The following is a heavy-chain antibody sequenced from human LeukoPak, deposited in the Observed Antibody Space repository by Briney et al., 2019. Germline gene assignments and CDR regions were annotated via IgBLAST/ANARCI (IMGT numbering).Heavy chain of an antibody. Sequence: SGGSLRLSCTASGFNFSGYAMSWVRQAPGKGLECVSAISGSGGSTYYADSVKGRFTISRDNSKDTLYMQLHSPRAEDTAVYFCAKGQTTVMAFDVWGQGTMVSVSS. D-gene: IGHD4-17*01. CDR1: GFNFSGYA. V-gene: IGHV3-23*01. CDR2: ISGSGGST. J-gene: IGHJ3*01. CDR3: AKGQTTVMAFDV.